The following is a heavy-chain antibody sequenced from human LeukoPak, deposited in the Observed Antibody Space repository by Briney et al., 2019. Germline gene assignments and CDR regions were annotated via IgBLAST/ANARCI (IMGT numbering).Heavy chain of an antibody. CDR1: VYTFTSYY. J-gene: IGHJ6*03. D-gene: IGHD2-2*01. CDR2: INPSGGST. Sequence: GASVKVSCMASVYTFTSYYMHWVRPAPAQGLEWMGIINPSGGSTSYAQKFQGRVTMTRDMSTSTVYMELSSLRSEDTAVYYCARNPMVVVPAAPGNYYYYYYMDVWGKGTTVTVSS. V-gene: IGHV1-46*01. CDR3: ARNPMVVVPAAPGNYYYYYYMDV.